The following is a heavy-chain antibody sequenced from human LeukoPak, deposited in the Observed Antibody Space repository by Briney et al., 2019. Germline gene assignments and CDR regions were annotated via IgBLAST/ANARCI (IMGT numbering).Heavy chain of an antibody. Sequence: PGGSLRLSCAASGFTFSSNDMHWVRPAPGKGRVGLAVIWYDGSNKYYAHSVKVRYTISRDNSKNTLYRQMNSVRAEDTAVYYCARAGMGGSHPADYWGQGTLVTVSS. CDR3: ARAGMGGSHPADY. CDR1: GFTFSSND. D-gene: IGHD1-26*01. CDR2: IWYDGSNK. V-gene: IGHV3-33*01. J-gene: IGHJ4*02.